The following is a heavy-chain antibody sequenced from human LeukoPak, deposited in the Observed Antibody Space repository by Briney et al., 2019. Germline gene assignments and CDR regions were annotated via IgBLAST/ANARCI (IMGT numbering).Heavy chain of an antibody. Sequence: PGGSLRLSCAASGFPFSSYAMSWVRQAPGKGLEWVSAISGSGGSTYYADSVKGRFTISRDNSKNTLYLQMNSLRAEDTAVYYCAKDRSVLRFLEWLKEFDYWGQGTLVTVSS. CDR2: ISGSGGST. D-gene: IGHD3-3*01. J-gene: IGHJ4*02. V-gene: IGHV3-23*01. CDR1: GFPFSSYA. CDR3: AKDRSVLRFLEWLKEFDY.